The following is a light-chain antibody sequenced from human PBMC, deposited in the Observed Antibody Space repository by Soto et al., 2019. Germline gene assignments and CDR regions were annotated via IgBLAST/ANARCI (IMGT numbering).Light chain of an antibody. V-gene: IGKV3-11*01. CDR2: ATS. J-gene: IGKJ4*01. Sequence: EIVLTQSPATLSLSPGERATLSCRASQSVSSSLAWYQHKPSQAPRLLIYATSYRATDIPTRFSGSGSETDFALTTSSIEPEDFAVYYCQQRSDWAPSLTFGGGTKVEIK. CDR3: QQRSDWAPSLT. CDR1: QSVSSS.